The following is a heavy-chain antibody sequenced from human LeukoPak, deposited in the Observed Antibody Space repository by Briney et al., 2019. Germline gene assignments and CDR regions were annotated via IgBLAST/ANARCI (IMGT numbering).Heavy chain of an antibody. V-gene: IGHV3-7*01. Sequence: GGSLRLSCAASGFTFSSYWMSWVRQARGKGLEWVANIKQDGSEEYYVDSVKGRFTISRDNAKNSLHLQMNSLRAEDTAVYYCASTATFDYWGQGTPVTVSS. CDR2: IKQDGSEE. CDR1: GFTFSSYW. CDR3: ASTATFDY. J-gene: IGHJ4*02. D-gene: IGHD2-21*02.